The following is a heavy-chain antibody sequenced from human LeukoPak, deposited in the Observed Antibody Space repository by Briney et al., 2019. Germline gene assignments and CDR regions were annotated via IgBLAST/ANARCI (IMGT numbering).Heavy chain of an antibody. Sequence: ASVKVSCKASGYTFTSYAMHWVRLAPGQRLEWMGWINAGNGNTKYSQKFQGRVTITRDTSASTAYMELSSLRSEDTAVYYCAREKVAGLFDPWGQGTLVTVSS. V-gene: IGHV1-3*01. CDR3: AREKVAGLFDP. CDR2: INAGNGNT. J-gene: IGHJ5*02. CDR1: GYTFTSYA. D-gene: IGHD6-19*01.